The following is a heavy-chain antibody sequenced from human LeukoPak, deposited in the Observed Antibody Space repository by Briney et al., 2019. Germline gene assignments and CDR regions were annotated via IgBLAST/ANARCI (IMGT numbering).Heavy chain of an antibody. CDR3: ARDSDYYDSSGYPWRVFDY. J-gene: IGHJ4*02. V-gene: IGHV3-30*03. D-gene: IGHD3-22*01. CDR2: ISYDGSNK. Sequence: TGGSLRLSCAASGFTFSSYGMHWVRQAPGKGLEWVAAISYDGSNKYYADSVKGRFTISRDNSKNTLYLQMNSLRAEDTALYYCARDSDYYDSSGYPWRVFDYWGQGTLVTVSS. CDR1: GFTFSSYG.